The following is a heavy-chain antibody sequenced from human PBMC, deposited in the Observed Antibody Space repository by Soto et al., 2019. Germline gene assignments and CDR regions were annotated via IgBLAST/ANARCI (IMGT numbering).Heavy chain of an antibody. CDR3: ARGIQLWFHTFDY. D-gene: IGHD5-18*01. CDR2: IWYDGNNK. CDR1: GFTFSSYG. J-gene: IGHJ4*02. V-gene: IGHV3-33*01. Sequence: GGSLRLSCAASGFTFSSYGMHWVRQAPGKGLEWVAVIWYDGNNKYYADSVKGRFTISRDNSKNTLYLQMNSLRAEETAGYYCARGIQLWFHTFDYWGQGTLVTVSS.